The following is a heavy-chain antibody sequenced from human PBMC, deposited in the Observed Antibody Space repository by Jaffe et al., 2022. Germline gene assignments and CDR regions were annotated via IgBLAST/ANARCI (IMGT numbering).Heavy chain of an antibody. CDR2: IYHSGST. J-gene: IGHJ4*02. CDR1: GGSISSSNW. CDR3: ALRGKYYYDSSGYYRFDY. Sequence: QVQLQESGPGLVKPSGTLSLTCAVSGGSISSSNWWSWIRQPPGKGLEWIGEIYHSGSTNYNPSLKSRVTISVDKSKNQFSLKLSSVTAADTAVYYCALRGKYYYDSSGYYRFDYWGQGTLVTVSS. D-gene: IGHD3-22*01. V-gene: IGHV4-4*02.